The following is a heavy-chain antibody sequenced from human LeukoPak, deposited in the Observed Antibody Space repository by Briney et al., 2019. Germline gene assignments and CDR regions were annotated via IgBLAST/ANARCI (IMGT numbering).Heavy chain of an antibody. CDR2: IRSKANSYAT. V-gene: IGHV3-73*01. D-gene: IGHD3-10*01. J-gene: IGHJ4*02. CDR1: GFTFSGSA. CDR3: TRQSGSGSYGN. Sequence: GGSLKLSCAASGFTFSGSAMHWVRQASGTGLEWLGRIRSKANSYATAYAASVKGRFTISRDDSKNTAYLQMNSLKTEDTAVYYCTRQSGSGSYGNWGQGTLVTVSS.